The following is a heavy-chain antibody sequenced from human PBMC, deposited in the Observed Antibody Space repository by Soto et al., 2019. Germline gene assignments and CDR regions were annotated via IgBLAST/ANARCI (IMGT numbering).Heavy chain of an antibody. CDR1: GGTLSDHG. Sequence: QVQLEQSGAEVKKPGSSVKISCKASGGTLSDHGVSWLRQAPGQGLEWVGGTIPVFNTANYAPKFQCRVTIAADKSTNIAYMVLGRLRSDDTAFYYCARGVYGSGNYYTGPSAFDIWGQGTLVIVSS. D-gene: IGHD3-10*01. J-gene: IGHJ3*02. CDR3: ARGVYGSGNYYTGPSAFDI. V-gene: IGHV1-69*06. CDR2: TIPVFNTA.